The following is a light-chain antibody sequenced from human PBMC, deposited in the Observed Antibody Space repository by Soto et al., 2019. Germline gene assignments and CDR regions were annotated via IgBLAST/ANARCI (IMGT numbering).Light chain of an antibody. J-gene: IGKJ1*01. CDR2: GAS. V-gene: IGKV3-15*01. CDR1: QSVGSN. CDR3: QQCDGGWT. Sequence: EIVMTQSPDTLSVSPGDRATLSCRASQSVGSNLAWYQKKPGQAPRLLIFGASTRATGIPARFSGSGSGTEFTLTISSLQSEDIAVYYCQQCDGGWTFGQGTKVDIK.